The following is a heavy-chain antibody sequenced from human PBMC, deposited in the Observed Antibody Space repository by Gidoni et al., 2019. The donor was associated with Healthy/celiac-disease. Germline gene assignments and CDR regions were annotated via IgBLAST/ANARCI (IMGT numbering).Heavy chain of an antibody. V-gene: IGHV4-59*08. Sequence: QVQLQESGPGLVKPSGTLSLTCTVSGGSISSYYWSWIRQPPGKGLEWIGYIYYSGSTNYNPSVKSRVTISVDTSKNQFSLKLSSVTAADTAVYYCARHLAAAGTGGSAFDIWGQGTMVTVSS. D-gene: IGHD6-13*01. J-gene: IGHJ3*02. CDR1: GGSISSYY. CDR2: IYYSGST. CDR3: ARHLAAAGTGGSAFDI.